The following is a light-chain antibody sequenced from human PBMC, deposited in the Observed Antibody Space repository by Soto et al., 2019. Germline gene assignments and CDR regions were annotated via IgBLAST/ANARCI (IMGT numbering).Light chain of an antibody. V-gene: IGKV3D-15*01. CDR2: SAS. CDR3: QQYNTWPFT. Sequence: EIVLTQSPATLSVSPGESATLSCRASQNVNIDLVWYQQKPGQAPKVLMFSASARETGIPARFSGGGSETEFTLTISSLQPEDSAVYYCQQYNTWPFTFGPGNNVEIK. CDR1: QNVNID. J-gene: IGKJ3*01.